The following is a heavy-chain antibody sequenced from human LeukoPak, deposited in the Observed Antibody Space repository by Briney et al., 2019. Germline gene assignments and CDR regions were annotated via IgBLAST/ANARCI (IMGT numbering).Heavy chain of an antibody. CDR3: ARAVDTAMSRMVTPYYFDY. V-gene: IGHV3-21*01. CDR2: ISSSSSYI. Sequence: AGGSLRLSCAASGFTFSSYSMNWVRQAPGKGLEWVSSISSSSSYIYYADSVKGRFTISRDNAKNSLYLQMNSLRAEDTAVYYCARAVDTAMSRMVTPYYFDYWGQGTLVTVSS. J-gene: IGHJ4*02. CDR1: GFTFSSYS. D-gene: IGHD5-18*01.